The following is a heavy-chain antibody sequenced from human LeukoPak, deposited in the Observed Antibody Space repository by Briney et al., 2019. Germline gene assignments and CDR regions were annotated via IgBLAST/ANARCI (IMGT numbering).Heavy chain of an antibody. CDR1: GFTFSSYS. CDR3: GFVVVPFDP. V-gene: IGHV3-21*01. CDR2: ISSSSSYI. Sequence: GGSLRLSCAASGFTFSSYSMNWVRQAPGKGLEWVSSISSSSSYIHYADSVKGRFTISRDNAKNSLYLQMNSLRAEDTAVYYCGFVVVPFDPWGQGTLVTVSS. D-gene: IGHD2-2*01. J-gene: IGHJ5*02.